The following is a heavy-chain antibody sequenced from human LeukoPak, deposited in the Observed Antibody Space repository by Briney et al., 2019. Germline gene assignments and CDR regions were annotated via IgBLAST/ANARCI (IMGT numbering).Heavy chain of an antibody. CDR3: ARRPSRFDP. CDR2: INHSGST. CDR1: GGSISSGGYY. Sequence: PSQTLSLTCTVSGGSISSGGYYWSWIRQPPGKGLEWIGEINHSGSTNYNPSLKSRVTISVDTSKNQFSLKLSSVTAADTAVYYCARRPSRFDPWGQGTLVTVSS. D-gene: IGHD3-3*02. V-gene: IGHV4-30-2*01. J-gene: IGHJ5*02.